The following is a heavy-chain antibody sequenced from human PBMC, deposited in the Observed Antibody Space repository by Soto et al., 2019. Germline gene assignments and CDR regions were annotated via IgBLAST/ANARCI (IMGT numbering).Heavy chain of an antibody. V-gene: IGHV4-59*01. CDR1: GGSISSYY. J-gene: IGHJ4*02. CDR3: ARVKAVAGRTYYFDY. Sequence: PETLSLTCTVSGGSISSYYWSWIRQPPGKGLEWIGYIYYSGSTNYNPSLKSRVTISVDTSKNQFSLKLSSVTAADTAVYYCARVKAVAGRTYYFDYWGQGTLVTVSS. D-gene: IGHD6-19*01. CDR2: IYYSGST.